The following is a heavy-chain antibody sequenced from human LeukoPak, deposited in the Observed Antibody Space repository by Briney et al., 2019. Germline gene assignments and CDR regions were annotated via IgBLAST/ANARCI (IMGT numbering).Heavy chain of an antibody. CDR2: IIPIFGTA. CDR3: ARDPSVYYYYYGMDV. CDR1: GGTFISYA. J-gene: IGHJ6*02. V-gene: IGHV1-69*13. Sequence: GASVKVSCKASGGTFISYAISWVRQAPGQGLEWMGGIIPIFGTANYAQKFQGRVTITADESTSTAYMELSSLRSEDTAVYYCARDPSVYYYYYGMDVWGQGTTVTVSS.